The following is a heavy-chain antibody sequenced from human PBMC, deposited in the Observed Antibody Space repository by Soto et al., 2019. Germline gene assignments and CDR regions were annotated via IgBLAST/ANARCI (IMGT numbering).Heavy chain of an antibody. J-gene: IGHJ4*02. CDR2: IIPIFGTA. CDR1: GGTFSSYA. V-gene: IGHV1-69*06. CDR3: ARTQYSYGYDFPGYFDY. D-gene: IGHD5-18*01. Sequence: GASVKVSCKASGGTFSSYAISWVRQAPGQGLEWMGGIIPIFGTANYAQKFQGRVTITADKSTSTAYMELSSLRSEDTAVYYCARTQYSYGYDFPGYFDYWGQGTLVTVSS.